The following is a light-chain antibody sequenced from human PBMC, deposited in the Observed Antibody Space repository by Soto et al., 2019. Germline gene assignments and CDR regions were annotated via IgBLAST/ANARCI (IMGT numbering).Light chain of an antibody. CDR2: DVS. Sequence: QAVVTQPASVSGSPGQSITISCTGTSSDVGGYNYVSWYQQHPGKAPKLMIYDVSNRPSGVSNRFSGSKSGNTASLSISGLQAEDEADYYCSSYTRSSTVIFGGGTKVTVL. CDR1: SSDVGGYNY. J-gene: IGLJ2*01. V-gene: IGLV2-14*03. CDR3: SSYTRSSTVI.